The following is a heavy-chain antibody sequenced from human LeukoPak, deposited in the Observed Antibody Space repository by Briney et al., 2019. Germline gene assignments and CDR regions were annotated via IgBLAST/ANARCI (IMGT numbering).Heavy chain of an antibody. V-gene: IGHV4-34*01. D-gene: IGHD3-16*02. J-gene: IGHJ4*02. Sequence: SETLSLTCAVYGGSFSGYYWSWIRQPPGKGLEWIGEINHSGSTNYNPSLKSRVTISVDTSKNQFSLKLSSVTAADTAVYYCARGLNYDYVWGSYRPRAYFDYWGQGTLVTVSS. CDR3: ARGLNYDYVWGSYRPRAYFDY. CDR2: INHSGST. CDR1: GGSFSGYY.